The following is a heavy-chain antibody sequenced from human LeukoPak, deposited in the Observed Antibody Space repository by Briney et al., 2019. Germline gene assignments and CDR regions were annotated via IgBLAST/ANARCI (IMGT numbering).Heavy chain of an antibody. Sequence: SETPSLTCAVYGGSFSGYYWSWIRQPPGKGLEWIGEINHSGSTNYNPSLKSRVTISVDTSKNQFSLKLSSVTAADTAVYYCARGLGTRYFDWLLSPNDAFDIWGQGTMVTVSS. J-gene: IGHJ3*02. CDR3: ARGLGTRYFDWLLSPNDAFDI. CDR1: GGSFSGYY. D-gene: IGHD3-9*01. CDR2: INHSGST. V-gene: IGHV4-34*01.